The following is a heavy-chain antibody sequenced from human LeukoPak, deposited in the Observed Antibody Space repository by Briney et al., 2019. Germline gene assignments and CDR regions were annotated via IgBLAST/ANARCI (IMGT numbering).Heavy chain of an antibody. J-gene: IGHJ4*02. D-gene: IGHD3-3*01. CDR1: GFTFSSYP. V-gene: IGHV3-23*01. CDR2: VSGSGGKT. CDR3: AKELWEGSGYIDS. Sequence: GGSLRLSCAASGFTFSSYPMAWLRQAQGKGLEWVSVVSGSGGKTLYVDSVKGRFTISRDNSKNTLSLQMNSLKAEDTALYFCAKELWEGSGYIDSWGQGTLVTVSS.